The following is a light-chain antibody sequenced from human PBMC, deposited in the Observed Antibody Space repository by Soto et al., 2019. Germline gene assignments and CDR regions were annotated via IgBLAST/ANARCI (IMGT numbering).Light chain of an antibody. V-gene: IGLV2-11*01. CDR1: SSDVGGYNS. Sequence: QSVLTQPRSVSGSPGQSVTISCTGTSSDVGGYNSVSWYQQHPGKAPKLMIYDVSKRPSGVPDRFSGSNSGNTASLTISGLQAEDEADYYCSSFTSAYTFVFGTGTKVTVL. CDR3: SSFTSAYTFV. J-gene: IGLJ1*01. CDR2: DVS.